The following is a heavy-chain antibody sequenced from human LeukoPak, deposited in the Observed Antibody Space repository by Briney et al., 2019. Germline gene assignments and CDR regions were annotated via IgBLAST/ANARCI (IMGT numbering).Heavy chain of an antibody. J-gene: IGHJ4*02. Sequence: GGSLRLSCAASGLTFSSYSMNWVRQAPGKGLEWVSSISSSSSYIYYADSVKGRFTISRDNAKNSLYLQMNSLRAEDTAVYYCARGDYDSSGYYPYYFDYWGQGTLVTVSS. D-gene: IGHD3-22*01. V-gene: IGHV3-21*01. CDR1: GLTFSSYS. CDR3: ARGDYDSSGYYPYYFDY. CDR2: ISSSSSYI.